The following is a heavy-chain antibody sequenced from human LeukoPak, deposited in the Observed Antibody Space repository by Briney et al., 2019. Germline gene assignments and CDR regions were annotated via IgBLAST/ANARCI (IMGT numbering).Heavy chain of an antibody. CDR3: AMHLGRYSSRWYTPFDY. V-gene: IGHV4-39*01. CDR1: GASISSNNYH. D-gene: IGHD6-13*01. Sequence: PSETLSLTCTVSGASISSNNYHWGWVRQPPGKGLEWIGTIYYSGSTYSNPSLRSRVTISVDTSKNQFSLKLISVAAADPAVYYCAMHLGRYSSRWYTPFDYWGQGTLVTVSS. CDR2: IYYSGST. J-gene: IGHJ4*02.